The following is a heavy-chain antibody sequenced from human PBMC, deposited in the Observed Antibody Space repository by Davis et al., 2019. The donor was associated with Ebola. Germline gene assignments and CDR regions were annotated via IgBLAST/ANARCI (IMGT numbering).Heavy chain of an antibody. CDR1: GSSFTSYW. V-gene: IGHV5-51*01. CDR3: ARSYNWYFDL. J-gene: IGHJ2*01. Sequence: PGGSLRLSCKGSGSSFTSYWIGWVRQMPGKGLEWMGIIYPGDSDTRYSPSFQGQVTISADKSISTAYLQWSSLKASDTAMYYCARSYNWYFDLWGRGTLVTVSS. D-gene: IGHD3-10*01. CDR2: IYPGDSDT.